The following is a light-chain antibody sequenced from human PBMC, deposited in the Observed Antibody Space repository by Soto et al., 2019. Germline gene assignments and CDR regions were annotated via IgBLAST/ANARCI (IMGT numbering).Light chain of an antibody. CDR2: GAS. CDR1: QSVSSSY. J-gene: IGKJ1*01. V-gene: IGKV3-20*01. Sequence: ESVLTQSAGTLSLSPGERATLSCRASQSVSSSYLAWYQQKPGQAPRLLIYGASSRATGIPDRFSGSGSGTDFTLTISRLEPEDFAVYYCQQYGSSRRTFGQGTKVDIK. CDR3: QQYGSSRRT.